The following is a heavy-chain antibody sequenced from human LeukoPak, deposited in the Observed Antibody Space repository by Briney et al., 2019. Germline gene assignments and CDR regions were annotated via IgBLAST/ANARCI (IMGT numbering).Heavy chain of an antibody. CDR1: GGSFSGYY. D-gene: IGHD2-21*01. J-gene: IGHJ4*02. Sequence: PSETLSLTCAVYGGSFSGYYWSWIRQPPGKGLEWIGEINHSGSTNYNPSLKSRVTISVDTSKNQFSLKLSSVTAADTAVYYCAREAHCGGDCSTPYYFDYWGQGTLVTVSS. CDR2: INHSGST. V-gene: IGHV4-34*01. CDR3: AREAHCGGDCSTPYYFDY.